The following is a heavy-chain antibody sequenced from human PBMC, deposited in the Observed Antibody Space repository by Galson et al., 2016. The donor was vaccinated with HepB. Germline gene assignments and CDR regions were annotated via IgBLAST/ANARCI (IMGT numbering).Heavy chain of an antibody. J-gene: IGHJ4*02. CDR3: AREWELGGYFDY. Sequence: SLRLSCAASEFTFNNCPLHWVRQAPGKGLEWVAVLSHDGVTKFYADSVRARFTISRDKSKTTVYLQMDGLSAEDTAVYYCAREWELGGYFDYWGQGTLDTVSS. V-gene: IGHV3-30-3*01. CDR2: LSHDGVTK. D-gene: IGHD1-26*01. CDR1: EFTFNNCP.